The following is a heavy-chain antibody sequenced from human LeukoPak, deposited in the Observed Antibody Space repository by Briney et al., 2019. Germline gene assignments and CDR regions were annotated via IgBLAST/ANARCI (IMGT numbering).Heavy chain of an antibody. CDR3: ARWPYGDYVSGLSIMDV. D-gene: IGHD4-17*01. CDR2: IIPIFGTA. V-gene: IGHV1-69*13. J-gene: IGHJ6*04. CDR1: GGTFSSYA. Sequence: GASVKVSCKASGGTFSSYAISWVRQAPGQGLEWMGGIIPIFGTANYAQKFQGRVTITADESTSTAYMELSSLRSEDTAVYYCARWPYGDYVSGLSIMDVWGKGTTVTVSS.